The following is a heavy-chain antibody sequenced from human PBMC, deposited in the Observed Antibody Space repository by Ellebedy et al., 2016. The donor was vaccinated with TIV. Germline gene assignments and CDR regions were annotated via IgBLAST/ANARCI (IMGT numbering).Heavy chain of an antibody. CDR2: ISSDGSQK. V-gene: IGHV3-30*18. Sequence: GESLKISCAASEFTFNTYGMNWVRQAPGKGLEWVALISSDGSQKSYADSVKGRFPISRDNSKNTLYLPKNSLGEGDTAVYYCAKRYRSYFDYWGQGTLVTVSS. J-gene: IGHJ4*02. D-gene: IGHD1-1*01. CDR3: AKRYRSYFDY. CDR1: EFTFNTYG.